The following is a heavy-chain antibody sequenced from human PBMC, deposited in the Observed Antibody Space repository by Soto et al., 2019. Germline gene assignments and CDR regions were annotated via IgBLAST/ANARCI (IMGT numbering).Heavy chain of an antibody. CDR2: MNPNSGNT. J-gene: IGHJ6*02. D-gene: IGHD3-3*01. Sequence: ASVKVSCKASGYTFTSYDINWVRQATGQGLEWMGWMNPNSGNTDYAQKFQGRVTMTRNTSISTAYMELSSLRSEDTAVYYCARGQYYDFWSGYYTGIFGMDVWGQGTTVTVSS. CDR3: ARGQYYDFWSGYYTGIFGMDV. V-gene: IGHV1-8*01. CDR1: GYTFTSYD.